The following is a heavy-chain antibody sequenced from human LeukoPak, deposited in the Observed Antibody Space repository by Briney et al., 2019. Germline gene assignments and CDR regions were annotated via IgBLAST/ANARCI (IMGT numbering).Heavy chain of an antibody. V-gene: IGHV5-51*01. CDR3: ARHRLLTAPLAY. J-gene: IGHJ4*02. Sequence: GESLKLSCKGSGYSFTSYWIGWVRQTPGKGLEWVGIIYPSDSDTRYSPPFQGQVTISVDKSINTAYLQWSSLTASDTAMYYCARHRLLTAPLAYWGQGTLVTVSS. CDR1: GYSFTSYW. CDR2: IYPSDSDT. D-gene: IGHD3-9*01.